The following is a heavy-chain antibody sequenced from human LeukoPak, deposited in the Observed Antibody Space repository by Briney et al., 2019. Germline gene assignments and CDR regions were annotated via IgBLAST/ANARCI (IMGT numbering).Heavy chain of an antibody. D-gene: IGHD4/OR15-4a*01. J-gene: IGHJ5*02. CDR3: ARGDLTLDP. CDR1: GYTFNGYY. Sequence: ASVPVPRKASGYTFNGYYMHWVGPAPGQGLEWMGWINPNSGGTNYAQKLQGRVTMTRDTSTSTTYMELSRLRSDYTAVYYCARGDLTLDPWGQGTLVTVSS. V-gene: IGHV1-2*02. CDR2: INPNSGGT.